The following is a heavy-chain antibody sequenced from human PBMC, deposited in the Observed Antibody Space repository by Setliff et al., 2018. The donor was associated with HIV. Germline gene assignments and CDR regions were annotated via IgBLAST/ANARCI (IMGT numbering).Heavy chain of an antibody. J-gene: IGHJ5*01. Sequence: EASVKVSCKASGYTFTVYYMHWVRQAPGQGLEWMGWINTNSGDTKYAQKFQGRVTMTRDTSISTAFMDLSSLRSDDTAMYYCARGVGSSWFDSWGQGTLVTVSS. CDR2: INTNSGDT. V-gene: IGHV1-2*02. CDR1: GYTFTVYY. D-gene: IGHD1-26*01. CDR3: ARGVGSSWFDS.